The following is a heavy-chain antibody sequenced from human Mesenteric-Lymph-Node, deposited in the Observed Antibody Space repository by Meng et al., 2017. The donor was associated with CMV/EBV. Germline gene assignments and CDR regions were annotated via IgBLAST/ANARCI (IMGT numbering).Heavy chain of an antibody. CDR3: TRDPLQGGSGWGPVDC. J-gene: IGHJ4*02. CDR2: INPNSGGT. Sequence: ASVKVSCKASGYTFTDFYMHWVRQAPGQGLEWMGWINPNSGGTSYAKKFQGRVTMTRAPSISTAYMDLNSLTSDDTTVYYCTRDPLQGGSGWGPVDCWGPGTLVTVSS. CDR1: GYTFTDFY. D-gene: IGHD6-19*01. V-gene: IGHV1-2*02.